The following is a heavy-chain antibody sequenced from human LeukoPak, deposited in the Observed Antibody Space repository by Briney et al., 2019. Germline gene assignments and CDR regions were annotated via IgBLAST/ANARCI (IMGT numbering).Heavy chain of an antibody. Sequence: SETLSLTCAVYGGSFSGYYWSWIRQPPGKGLEWIGEINHSGSTNYNPSLKSRVTISVDTSKNQFSLTLSSVTAADTAVYYCARGLAATPRDWGQGTLVTVSS. CDR3: ARGLAATPRD. J-gene: IGHJ4*02. CDR2: INHSGST. CDR1: GGSFSGYY. V-gene: IGHV4-34*01. D-gene: IGHD6-13*01.